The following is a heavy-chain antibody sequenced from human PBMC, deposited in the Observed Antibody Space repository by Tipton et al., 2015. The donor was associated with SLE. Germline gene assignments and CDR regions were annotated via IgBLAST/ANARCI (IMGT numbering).Heavy chain of an antibody. CDR1: GGSISRSSYY. D-gene: IGHD3-16*01. V-gene: IGHV4-61*02. J-gene: IGHJ6*03. CDR2: IYTSGST. CDR3: ARSGPSWGYYYYMDV. Sequence: TLSLTCTVSGGSISRSSYYWSWIRQPAGKGLEWIGRIYTSGSTNYNPSLKSRVTISVDTSKNQFSLKLSSVTAADTAVYYCARSGPSWGYYYYMDVWGKGTTVTVSS.